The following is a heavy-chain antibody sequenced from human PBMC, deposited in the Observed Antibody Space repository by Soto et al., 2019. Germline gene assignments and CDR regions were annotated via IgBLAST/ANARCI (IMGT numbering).Heavy chain of an antibody. Sequence: SETLSLTCTVSGDSISSSGHHWGWIRQPPGKGLEWIGNIVYGGSTYYNPSLKSRVTISVDTSKNQFSLKLSSVSATDTAVYYCARDYDSSGYPRYYFDYWGQGTLVTVSS. V-gene: IGHV4-39*02. J-gene: IGHJ4*02. CDR1: GDSISSSGHH. CDR2: IVYGGST. D-gene: IGHD3-22*01. CDR3: ARDYDSSGYPRYYFDY.